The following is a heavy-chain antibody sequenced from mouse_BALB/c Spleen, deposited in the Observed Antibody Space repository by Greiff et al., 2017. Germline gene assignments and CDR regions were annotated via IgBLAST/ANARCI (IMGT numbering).Heavy chain of an antibody. Sequence: QVQLQQSGAELVMPGASVKMSCKASGYTFTDYWMHWVKQRPGQGLEWIGAIDTSDSYTSYNQKFKGKATLTVDESSSTAYMQLSSLTSEDSAVYYCARLDGNYDAMDYWGQGTSVTVSS. J-gene: IGHJ4*01. CDR3: ARLDGNYDAMDY. CDR1: GYTFTDYW. CDR2: IDTSDSYT. V-gene: IGHV1-69*01. D-gene: IGHD2-1*01.